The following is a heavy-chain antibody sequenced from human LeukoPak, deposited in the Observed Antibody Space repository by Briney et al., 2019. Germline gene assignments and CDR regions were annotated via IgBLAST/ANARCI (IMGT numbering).Heavy chain of an antibody. CDR1: GFTFSSYA. CDR3: AIERSRWDYYDSSGYFNY. J-gene: IGHJ4*02. CDR2: ISGSGGST. D-gene: IGHD3-22*01. V-gene: IGHV3-23*01. Sequence: GGSLRLSCAASGFTFSSYAMSWVRQAPGKGLEWVSAISGSGGSTYYADSVKSRFTISRDNSKNTLYLQMNSLRAEDTAVYYCAIERSRWDYYDSSGYFNYWGQGTLVTVSS.